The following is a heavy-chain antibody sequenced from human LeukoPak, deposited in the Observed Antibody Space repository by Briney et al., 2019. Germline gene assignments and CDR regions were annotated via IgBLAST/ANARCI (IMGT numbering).Heavy chain of an antibody. CDR1: GFSFTTYG. J-gene: IGHJ4*02. CDR3: AGKAAAYYFVY. V-gene: IGHV3-30*02. CDR2: MQDDGSEE. D-gene: IGHD2-2*01. Sequence: QPGGSLRLSCAASGFSFTTYGMHWVRQAPGKGLEWVTFMQDDGSEEYYADSVKGRFTISRDNSKNTLYLQMDSLRGEDTAVYYCAGKAAAYYFVYWGQGTLVTVSS.